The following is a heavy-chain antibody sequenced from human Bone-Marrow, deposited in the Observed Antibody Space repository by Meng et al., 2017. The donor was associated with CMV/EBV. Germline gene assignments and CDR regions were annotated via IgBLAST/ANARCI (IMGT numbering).Heavy chain of an antibody. V-gene: IGHV1-2*02. CDR2: INPNSGDT. CDR1: GYSFTGYY. Sequence: SGYSFTGYYLHWVRQAPGQGLEWMGWINPNSGDTNYAQKFQDRVTMTRDTSISTAYMDLSRLRSDDTAVYYCARVVGGSGSYYNRDWGQGTLVTVSS. D-gene: IGHD3-10*01. J-gene: IGHJ4*02. CDR3: ARVVGGSGSYYNRD.